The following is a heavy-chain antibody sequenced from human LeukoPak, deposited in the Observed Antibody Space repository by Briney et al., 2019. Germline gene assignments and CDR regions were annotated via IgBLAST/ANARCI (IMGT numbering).Heavy chain of an antibody. D-gene: IGHD6-19*01. Sequence: ASVKVSCKASGYTFTDYYMHWVRQAPGQGLEWMGWINPNSGGTNYAQKFQGRVTMTRDTSISTAYMELSRLTSDDTAVYYCARGVAGPYYYYYMDVWGRGTTVTISS. V-gene: IGHV1-2*02. CDR3: ARGVAGPYYYYYMDV. CDR2: INPNSGGT. J-gene: IGHJ6*03. CDR1: GYTFTDYY.